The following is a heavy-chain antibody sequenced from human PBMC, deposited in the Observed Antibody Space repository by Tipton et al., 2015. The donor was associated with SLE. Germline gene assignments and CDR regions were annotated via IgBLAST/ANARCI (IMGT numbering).Heavy chain of an antibody. Sequence: TLSLTCAVSGYSISSGYYWGWIRQSPGKGLEWIGYIHYSGSTNYNPSLKSRVTISVDTSKNQFSLNLSSVTAADTAVYYCASGSTGTWFAPWGRGTLVTVSS. D-gene: IGHD3-10*01. V-gene: IGHV4-38-2*01. J-gene: IGHJ2*01. CDR1: GYSISSGYY. CDR2: IHYSGST. CDR3: ASGSTGTWFAP.